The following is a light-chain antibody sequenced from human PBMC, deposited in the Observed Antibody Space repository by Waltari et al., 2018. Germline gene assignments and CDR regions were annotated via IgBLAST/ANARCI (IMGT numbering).Light chain of an antibody. Sequence: QSVLTQPPSASGTPGQRVTISCSGSSSTIGSNTVNWYQQLPGTAPKILIYSNNQRPSGVPDRFSGSKSGTSASLAISGLQSEDEADYYCAAWDDSLGVVFGGGTKLTVL. CDR3: AAWDDSLGVV. CDR1: SSTIGSNT. V-gene: IGLV1-44*01. J-gene: IGLJ2*01. CDR2: SNN.